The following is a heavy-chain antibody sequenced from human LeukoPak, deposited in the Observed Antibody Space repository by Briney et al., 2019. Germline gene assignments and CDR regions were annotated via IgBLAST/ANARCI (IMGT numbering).Heavy chain of an antibody. CDR2: ISSSSSTT. V-gene: IGHV3-48*02. CDR1: GFTFSSYS. J-gene: IGHJ4*02. D-gene: IGHD3-10*01. CDR3: ARVQYGSGSYYLGY. Sequence: GGSLRLSCAASGFTFSSYSMNWVRQAPGKGLEWVSYISSSSSTTYYADSVRGRFTISRDNAKNSLYLQMNSLRDEDTAVYYCARVQYGSGSYYLGYWGQGTLVTVSS.